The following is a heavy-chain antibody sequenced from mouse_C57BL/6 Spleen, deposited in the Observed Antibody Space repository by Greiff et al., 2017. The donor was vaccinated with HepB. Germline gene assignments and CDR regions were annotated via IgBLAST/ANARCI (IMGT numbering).Heavy chain of an antibody. CDR2: INPNYGTT. CDR3: ARDVYYGNHKGFDY. CDR1: GYSFTDYN. V-gene: IGHV1-39*01. D-gene: IGHD2-1*01. Sequence: VQLKESGPELVKPGASVKISCKASGYSFTDYNMNWVKQSNGKSLEWIGVINPNYGTTSYNQKFKGKATLTVDQSSSTAYMQLNSLTSEDSAVYYCARDVYYGNHKGFDYWGQGTTLTVSS. J-gene: IGHJ2*01.